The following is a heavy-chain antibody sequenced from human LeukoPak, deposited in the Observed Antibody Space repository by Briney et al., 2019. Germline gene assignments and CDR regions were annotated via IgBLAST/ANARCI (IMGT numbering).Heavy chain of an antibody. D-gene: IGHD6-13*01. V-gene: IGHV3-21*01. CDR2: ISSSSSYI. CDR1: GFTFSSYS. CDR3: ARALPIAAAGVYFDY. Sequence: PGGSLRLSCAASGFTFSSYSMNWVRQAPGKGLEWVSSISSSSSYIYYADSVKGRFTISRDNAKNSLYLQMNSLRAEDTAVYYCARALPIAAAGVYFDYWGQGTLVTVSS. J-gene: IGHJ4*02.